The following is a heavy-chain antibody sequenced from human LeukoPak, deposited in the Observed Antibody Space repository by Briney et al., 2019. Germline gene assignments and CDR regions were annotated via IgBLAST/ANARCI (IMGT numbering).Heavy chain of an antibody. CDR2: IRPSTGDT. CDR1: GYTFTSHG. Sequence: ASVKVSCKASGYTFTSHGISWVRQAPGQGLEWMGGIRPSTGDTDYALNLQGRVTMTTDTSTSTAYMELRSLRSDDTAVYYCARVRDYLFDYWGQGTLVTVSS. J-gene: IGHJ4*02. V-gene: IGHV1-18*01. CDR3: ARVRDYLFDY. D-gene: IGHD2/OR15-2a*01.